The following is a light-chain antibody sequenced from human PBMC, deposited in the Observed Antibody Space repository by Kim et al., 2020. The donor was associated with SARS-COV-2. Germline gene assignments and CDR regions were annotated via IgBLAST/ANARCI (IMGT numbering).Light chain of an antibody. V-gene: IGKV1-33*01. CDR3: QQYGDLPPHT. CDR1: QDISDF. CDR2: EAS. Sequence: DIQMTQSPSSLSASVGDRVTITCQASQDISDFLNWYQQKPGEPPRLLIYEASNLETGVPSRFSGSGYGTDFTLTISSLQAEDFATYYCQQYGDLPPHTFGQGTKVDIK. J-gene: IGKJ2*01.